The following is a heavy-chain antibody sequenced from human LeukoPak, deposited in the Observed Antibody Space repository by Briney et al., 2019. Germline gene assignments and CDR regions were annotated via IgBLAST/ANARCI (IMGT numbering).Heavy chain of an antibody. CDR3: ARFSSAIQDPFEEY. Sequence: GXXLEIXXKGSXYSFTSYWIGXVXXLPXXXXXXMGXIYPGDSDTRYSPSFQGQVTISADKSISTAYLQWSSLKASDTAMYYCARFSSAIQDPFEEYWGQGTLVTVSS. J-gene: IGHJ4*02. CDR2: IYPGDSDT. CDR1: XYSFTSYW. V-gene: IGHV5-51*01. D-gene: IGHD2-2*02.